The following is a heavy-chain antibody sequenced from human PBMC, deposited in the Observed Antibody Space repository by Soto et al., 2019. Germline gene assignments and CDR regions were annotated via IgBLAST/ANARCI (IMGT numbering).Heavy chain of an antibody. CDR2: IMPIFGTA. CDR1: GGTFSSYA. V-gene: IGHV1-69*13. Sequence: RASVKVSCKASGGTFSSYAMSWVRQRPGQGLEWMGGIMPIFGTANYAQKFQGRVTITADESTSTAYMELSSLRSEDTAVYYCARGGYSSSYRLDYWGQGTLVTVSS. D-gene: IGHD6-6*01. CDR3: ARGGYSSSYRLDY. J-gene: IGHJ4*02.